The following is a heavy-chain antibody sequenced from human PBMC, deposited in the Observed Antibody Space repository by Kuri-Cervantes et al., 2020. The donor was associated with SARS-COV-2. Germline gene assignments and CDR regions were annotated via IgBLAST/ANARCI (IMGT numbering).Heavy chain of an antibody. CDR2: VYVSGTT. Sequence: LRLSCTVSGGSISSASYHWNWIRQPAGKRLEWIGRVYVSGTTSYNPSLKSRLTISTDTSRSQFSLRLNSVTAADTAVYYCASFSTRGDPWGQGTLVTVSS. CDR1: GGSISSASYH. J-gene: IGHJ5*02. D-gene: IGHD2/OR15-2a*01. V-gene: IGHV4-61*02. CDR3: ASFSTRGDP.